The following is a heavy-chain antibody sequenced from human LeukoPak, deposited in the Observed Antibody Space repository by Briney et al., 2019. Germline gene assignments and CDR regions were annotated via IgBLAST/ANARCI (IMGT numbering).Heavy chain of an antibody. D-gene: IGHD2-2*01. J-gene: IGHJ6*03. V-gene: IGHV3-21*01. CDR3: ATSGGFVLPNAITGNWYMDV. CDR1: GFTSSSYA. CDR2: ITSAGGYT. Sequence: GGSLRLSCAASGFTSSSYAMSWVRQAPGKGLAWVASITSAGGYTYYADSVKGRFTISRDNAQNSLFLQMNSLRAEDTAVYFCATSGGFVLPNAITGNWYMDVWGRGTSVTVSS.